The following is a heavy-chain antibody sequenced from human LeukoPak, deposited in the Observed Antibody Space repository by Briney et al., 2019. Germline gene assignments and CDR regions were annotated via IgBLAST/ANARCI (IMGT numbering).Heavy chain of an antibody. Sequence: SETLSLTCTVSGGSISSYYWSWIRQPPGKGLEWIGYIYYSGSTNYNPSLKSRVTISVDTSKNQFSLKLSSVTAADTAVYYCARGRDIVVVPAAPYYYGMDVWGQGTTVTVSS. CDR2: IYYSGST. D-gene: IGHD2-2*01. J-gene: IGHJ6*02. CDR1: GGSISSYY. CDR3: ARGRDIVVVPAAPYYYGMDV. V-gene: IGHV4-59*01.